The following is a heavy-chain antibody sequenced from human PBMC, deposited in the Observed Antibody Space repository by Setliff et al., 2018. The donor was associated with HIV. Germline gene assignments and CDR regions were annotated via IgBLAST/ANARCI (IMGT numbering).Heavy chain of an antibody. D-gene: IGHD4-17*01. Sequence: LSLTCSVSGYSITSGYYWGWIRQPPGKGLEWIGSIYYSGSTYYNPSLKSRVTISVDTSTNQFSLKMASMTAADSAVYYCARFDVTPMTTRDYWGQGTQVTVSS. J-gene: IGHJ4*02. CDR2: IYYSGST. CDR3: ARFDVTPMTTRDY. V-gene: IGHV4-38-2*02. CDR1: GYSITSGYY.